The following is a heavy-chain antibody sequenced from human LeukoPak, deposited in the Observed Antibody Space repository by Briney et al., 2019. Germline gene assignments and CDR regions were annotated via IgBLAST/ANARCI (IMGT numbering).Heavy chain of an antibody. CDR1: GFTFNDYA. Sequence: GGSLRLSCAASGFTFNDYAMTRVRQAPGKGLEWVSALTSSYSTYYADSVKGRFTISRDNSKNTLYLQMNSLRAEDTAVYYCAKDGLAAAGTWGQGTLVTVSS. CDR2: LTSSYST. V-gene: IGHV3-23*01. J-gene: IGHJ5*02. CDR3: AKDGLAAAGT. D-gene: IGHD6-13*01.